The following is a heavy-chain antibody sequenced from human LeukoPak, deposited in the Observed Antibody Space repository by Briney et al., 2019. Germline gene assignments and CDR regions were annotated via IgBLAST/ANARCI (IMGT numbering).Heavy chain of an antibody. D-gene: IGHD6-6*01. J-gene: IGHJ4*02. V-gene: IGHV4-39*01. CDR1: GGSISSRSYY. CDR3: ARQEILEYSSSSAPFDY. Sequence: SETLSLTCTVSGGSISSRSYYWGWIRQPPGKGLEWIGSIYYSGSTYYSASLKSRVTISVDTSKNQFSLKLSSVTAADTAVYYCARQEILEYSSSSAPFDYWGQGTLVTASS. CDR2: IYYSGST.